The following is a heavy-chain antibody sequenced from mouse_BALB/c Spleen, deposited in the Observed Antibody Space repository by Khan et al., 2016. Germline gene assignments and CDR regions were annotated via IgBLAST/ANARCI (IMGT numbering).Heavy chain of an antibody. CDR1: GFSITSGYF. J-gene: IGHJ4*01. V-gene: IGHV3-6*02. CDR3: ASDRDYYAMDY. CDR2: ISYDGSN. Sequence: EVQLQESGPGLVKPSQSLSLTCSVSGFSITSGYFWNWIRQFPGNKLEWMGYISYDGSNHYNPSLKNRISITRETSKNQFFLKLNSVTTEDTATYFCASDRDYYAMDYWGQGTSVTVSS.